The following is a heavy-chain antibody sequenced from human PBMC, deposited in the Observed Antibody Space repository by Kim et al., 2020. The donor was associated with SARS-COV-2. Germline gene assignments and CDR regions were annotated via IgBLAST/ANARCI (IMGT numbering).Heavy chain of an antibody. CDR2: ISGSGGST. CDR3: AKDPGIISMIVVPRDAFDI. Sequence: GGSLRLSCAASGFTFSSYAMSWVRQAPGKGLEWVSAISGSGGSTYYADSVKGRFTISRDNSKNTLYLQMNSLRAEDTAVYYCAKDPGIISMIVVPRDAFDIWGQGTMVTVSS. V-gene: IGHV3-23*01. D-gene: IGHD3-22*01. CDR1: GFTFSSYA. J-gene: IGHJ3*02.